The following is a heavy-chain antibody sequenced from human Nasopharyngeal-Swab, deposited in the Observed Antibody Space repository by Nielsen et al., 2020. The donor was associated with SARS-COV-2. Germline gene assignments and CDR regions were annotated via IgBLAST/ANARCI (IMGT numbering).Heavy chain of an antibody. Sequence: WVRQAPGQGLEWMGGIIPIFGTANYAQKFQGRVTITADESTSTAYMELSSLRSEGTAVYYCARGAPYTMVRGVITFQYYYYYMDVWGKGTTVTVSS. V-gene: IGHV1-69*01. D-gene: IGHD3-10*01. CDR2: IIPIFGTA. CDR3: ARGAPYTMVRGVITFQYYYYYMDV. J-gene: IGHJ6*03.